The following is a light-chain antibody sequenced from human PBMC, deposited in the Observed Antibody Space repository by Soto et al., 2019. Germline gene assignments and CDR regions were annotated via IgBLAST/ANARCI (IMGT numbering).Light chain of an antibody. CDR2: DAS. J-gene: IGKJ1*01. CDR1: QDIGTY. Sequence: AIRMTQSPSSLSASTGDRVSITCRATQDIGTYLAWYQQIPGKAHKLLIYDASTLQTGVQSRFSGSGSGTDFTLTIRYLQSEDFATYYCKKYNSAPRTFGQGTKVDI. CDR3: KKYNSAPRT. V-gene: IGKV1-8*01.